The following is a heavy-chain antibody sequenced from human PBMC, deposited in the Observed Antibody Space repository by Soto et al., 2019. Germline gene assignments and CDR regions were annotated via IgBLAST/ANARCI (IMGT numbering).Heavy chain of an antibody. Sequence: EVQLLESGGGLVQPGGSLRLSCAAPGFTFSSYAMAWVRQAPGTGLEWVSGIDGSGGDTSFADSVKGRFSISRDNSKKMLYLHMNSLRAEDTARYYCAKEMVAAAYVETSPFDFWGQGTLVTVSS. CDR1: GFTFSSYA. J-gene: IGHJ4*02. CDR3: AKEMVAAAYVETSPFDF. CDR2: IDGSGGDT. V-gene: IGHV3-23*01. D-gene: IGHD2-15*01.